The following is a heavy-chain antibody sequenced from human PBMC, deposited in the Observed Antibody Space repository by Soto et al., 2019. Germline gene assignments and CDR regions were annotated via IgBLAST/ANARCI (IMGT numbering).Heavy chain of an antibody. CDR2: ISAYNGNT. Sequence: VQLVQSGADVKKHGASVKVSCTASGYTFTSSGISWVRQAPGQGLEWMGWISAYNGNTNYAQKLQGRVTMTTDTSKSTDYVELRSLRSGDSAVYSGARVSWGGYESGFDYWGHGTLGTVAS. D-gene: IGHD5-12*01. CDR3: ARVSWGGYESGFDY. CDR1: GYTFTSSG. J-gene: IGHJ4*01. V-gene: IGHV1-18*01.